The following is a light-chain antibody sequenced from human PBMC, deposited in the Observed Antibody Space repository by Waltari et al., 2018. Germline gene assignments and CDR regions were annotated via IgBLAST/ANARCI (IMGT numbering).Light chain of an antibody. CDR3: CSYAGSGTYV. CDR2: EVI. CDR1: NSDVGNDNL. Sequence: QSALTQPASVSGTPGQSITISCTGTNSDVGNDNLVSWYQHQPGEAPKLRICEVIKRDSWFTKRFSGYKARSPASLTISGLQAEDEADYYCCSYAGSGTYVFGTGTKVTVL. V-gene: IGLV2-23*02. J-gene: IGLJ1*01.